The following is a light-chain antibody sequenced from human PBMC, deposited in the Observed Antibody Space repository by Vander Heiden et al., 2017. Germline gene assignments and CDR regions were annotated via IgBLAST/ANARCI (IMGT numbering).Light chain of an antibody. CDR2: DAS. Sequence: EIVLTQSPATLSLSPGESATLSCRASQSVSNYLAWYQQKPGQAPRLLIYDASNRATGIPARFSGSGSGTDFTLTMSILEPEDFAVYYCQQRSNWPGITFGQGTRLEIK. J-gene: IGKJ5*01. CDR1: QSVSNY. V-gene: IGKV3-11*01. CDR3: QQRSNWPGIT.